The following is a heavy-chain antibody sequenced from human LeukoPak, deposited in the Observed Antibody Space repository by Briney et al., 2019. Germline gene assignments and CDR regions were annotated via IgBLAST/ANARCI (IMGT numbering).Heavy chain of an antibody. D-gene: IGHD1-26*01. CDR3: AKRELSLGIDY. J-gene: IGHJ4*02. CDR1: GFTFSSYA. CDR2: ISGSGGST. V-gene: IGHV3-23*01. Sequence: GGSLRLSCAASGFTFSSYAMSWVRQAPGKGLEWISAISGSGGSTYYAGSVKGRFTISRDNSKNTLYLQMNSLRAEDTAIYYCAKRELSLGIDYWGQGTLVTVSS.